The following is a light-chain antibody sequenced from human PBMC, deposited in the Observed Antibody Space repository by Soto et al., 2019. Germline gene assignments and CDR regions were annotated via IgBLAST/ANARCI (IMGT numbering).Light chain of an antibody. CDR1: NIGGKS. Sequence: SYELTQPPSVSVAPGQTARMAYGGENIGGKSVHWYQQKPGQAPVVVVFHDKDRPSGIPERFSGSNSGSAATLTFARVEAGDEADYFCQVWDSSIDEGVFGPGTKLTVL. J-gene: IGLJ1*01. V-gene: IGLV3-21*02. CDR3: QVWDSSIDEGV. CDR2: HDK.